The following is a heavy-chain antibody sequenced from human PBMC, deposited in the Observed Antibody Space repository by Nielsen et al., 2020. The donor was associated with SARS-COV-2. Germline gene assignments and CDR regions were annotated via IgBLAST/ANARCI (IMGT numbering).Heavy chain of an antibody. Sequence: GGSLRLSCAASGFTFSSYGMHWVRQAPGKGLKWVAVISYDGSTKHHADSAKGRFAVSRDNSKNTLHLQMDSLRAEDTAIYYCARDHGYCSGGSCYRHYSYGMDVWGQGTMVTVSS. V-gene: IGHV3-30*06. CDR2: ISYDGSTK. J-gene: IGHJ6*02. D-gene: IGHD2-15*01. CDR1: GFTFSSYG. CDR3: ARDHGYCSGGSCYRHYSYGMDV.